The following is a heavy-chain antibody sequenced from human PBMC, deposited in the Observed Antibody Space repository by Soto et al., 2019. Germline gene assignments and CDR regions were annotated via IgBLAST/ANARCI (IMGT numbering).Heavy chain of an antibody. Sequence: EVQLVESGGGLVQPGGSLKLSCTVSGFTFSDSALHWVRQASGKGLEWVGRIRSKANSYATAYAVSVKDRFTISRDESKNTATLQMNGVKTEGAAVYYCTRWGVGPTLTDYWSEGTLVTVTP. CDR2: IRSKANSYAT. V-gene: IGHV3-73*01. J-gene: IGHJ4*02. D-gene: IGHD1-26*01. CDR1: GFTFSDSA. CDR3: TRWGVGPTLTDY.